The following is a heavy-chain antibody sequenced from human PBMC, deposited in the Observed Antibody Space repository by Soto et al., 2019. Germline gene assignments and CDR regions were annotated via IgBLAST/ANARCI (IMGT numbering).Heavy chain of an antibody. V-gene: IGHV4-59*03. D-gene: IGHD6-19*01. CDR3: AKSVVHQWLVHDAFDI. CDR2: IYYSGTT. J-gene: IGHJ3*02. CDR1: GDSISNSY. Sequence: VSGDSISNSYLSWIRQPPGKGLEWIAYIYYSGTTNYNPSLESRVTISMDTSKNQFSLRLTSVTAADTAVYYCAKSVVHQWLVHDAFDIWGQGTLVTVSS.